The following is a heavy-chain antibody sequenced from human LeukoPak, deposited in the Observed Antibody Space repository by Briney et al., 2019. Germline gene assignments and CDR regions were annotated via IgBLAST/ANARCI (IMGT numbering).Heavy chain of an antibody. Sequence: GGSLRLSCAASGFTFDDYAMHWVRQAPGKGLEWVSGISWNSGSIGYADSVKGRFTISRDNAKNSLYLQMHSLRAEDTAVYYCARGFPARRGAFDIWGQGTKVTVSS. J-gene: IGHJ3*02. V-gene: IGHV3-9*01. D-gene: IGHD6-6*01. CDR3: ARGFPARRGAFDI. CDR1: GFTFDDYA. CDR2: ISWNSGSI.